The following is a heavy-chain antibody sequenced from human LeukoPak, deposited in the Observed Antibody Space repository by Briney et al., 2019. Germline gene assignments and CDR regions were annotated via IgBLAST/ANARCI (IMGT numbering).Heavy chain of an antibody. CDR3: AKGYYGSGSSYFDC. D-gene: IGHD3-10*01. Sequence: GGSLRLSCAASGFTFRSYAMSWVRQAPGKGLEWVSAISGSGDSTYYADSVKGRFTITRDNSKDTLYLEMNSLRADDTAKYYCAKGYYGSGSSYFDCWGQGTLVTVSS. CDR2: ISGSGDST. V-gene: IGHV3-23*01. CDR1: GFTFRSYA. J-gene: IGHJ4*02.